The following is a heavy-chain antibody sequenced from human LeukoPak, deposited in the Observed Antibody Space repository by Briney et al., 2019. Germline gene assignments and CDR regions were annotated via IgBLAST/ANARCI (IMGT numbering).Heavy chain of an antibody. CDR1: GFTFDGYA. Sequence: GRSLRLSCAASGFTFDGYAMHWVRQAPGKGLEWVSGISWNSGSIGYADSVKGRFTISRDNAKNSLYLQMNSLRAEDTALYYCAKDWRSGLYYYYGMDVWGQGTTVTVSS. V-gene: IGHV3-9*01. D-gene: IGHD3-3*01. J-gene: IGHJ6*02. CDR3: AKDWRSGLYYYYGMDV. CDR2: ISWNSGSI.